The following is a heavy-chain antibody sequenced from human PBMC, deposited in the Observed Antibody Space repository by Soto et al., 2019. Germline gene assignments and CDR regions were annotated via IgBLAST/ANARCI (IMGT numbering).Heavy chain of an antibody. J-gene: IGHJ6*03. CDR1: GGSIKSGSYY. CDR3: GRHLTGHTTIFAVSDSGYMDF. V-gene: IGHV4-39*01. Sequence: QLQLQESGPGLVKPSETLSLTCTVSGGSIKSGSYYWGWVRQPPGKGLQWIGSIHHGGSTYYNPSLKSRVTMSIDSSKNQFSLQLTSVTAADRAVYYCGRHLTGHTTIFAVSDSGYMDFWGKGTTVAVSS. CDR2: IHHGGST. D-gene: IGHD3-3*01.